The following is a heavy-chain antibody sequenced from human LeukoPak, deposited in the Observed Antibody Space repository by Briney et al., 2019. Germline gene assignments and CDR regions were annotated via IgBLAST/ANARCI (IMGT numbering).Heavy chain of an antibody. D-gene: IGHD2-21*02. CDR1: GYTFTSYY. J-gene: IGHJ6*02. CDR3: ARRVTAIGYYYYGMDV. V-gene: IGHV1-18*04. Sequence: WASVKVSCKASGYTFTSYYMHWVRQAPGQGLEWMGWISAYNGNTNYAQKLQGRVTMTTDTSTSTAYMELRSLRSDDTAVYYCARRVTAIGYYYYGMDVWGQGTTVTVSS. CDR2: ISAYNGNT.